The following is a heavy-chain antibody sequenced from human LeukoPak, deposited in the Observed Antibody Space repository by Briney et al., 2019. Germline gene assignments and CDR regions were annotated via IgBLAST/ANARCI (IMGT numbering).Heavy chain of an antibody. V-gene: IGHV4-39*07. CDR3: ASNYYDSSGYQFVGAFDI. CDR2: IYHSGST. Sequence: SETLSLTCTVSGGSISSSSYYWGWIRQPPGKGLEWIGEIYHSGSTNYNPSLKSRVTISVDKSKNQFSLKLSSVTAADTAVYYCASNYYDSSGYQFVGAFDIWGQGTMVTVSS. D-gene: IGHD3-22*01. CDR1: GGSISSSSYY. J-gene: IGHJ3*02.